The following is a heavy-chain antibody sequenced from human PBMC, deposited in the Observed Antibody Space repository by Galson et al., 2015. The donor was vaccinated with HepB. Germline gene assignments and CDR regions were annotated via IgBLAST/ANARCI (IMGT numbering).Heavy chain of an antibody. CDR3: AKEVYKGAYYFDY. V-gene: IGHV3-30*18. CDR1: GFTFSSYG. Sequence: SLRLSCAASGFTFSSYGMHWVRQAPGKGLEWVAVISYDGSNKYYADSVKGRFTISRDNSKNTLYLQMNSLRAEDTAVYYCAKEVYKGAYYFDYWGQGTLVTVSS. CDR2: ISYDGSNK. D-gene: IGHD1-14*01. J-gene: IGHJ4*02.